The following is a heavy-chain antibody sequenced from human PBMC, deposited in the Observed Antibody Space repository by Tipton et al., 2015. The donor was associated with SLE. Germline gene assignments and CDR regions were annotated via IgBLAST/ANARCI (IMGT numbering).Heavy chain of an antibody. CDR1: GGSFRGYY. V-gene: IGHV4-34*01. CDR3: ATPGYCSGGSCYPALGY. CDR2: INHSGST. D-gene: IGHD2-15*01. J-gene: IGHJ4*02. Sequence: TLSLTCAVYGGSFRGYYWSWIRQPPGKGLEWIGEINHSGSTNYKPSLKSRVIISVDTSKNQFSLKMSSVTAADTAVYYCATPGYCSGGSCYPALGYWGQGTLVTVSS.